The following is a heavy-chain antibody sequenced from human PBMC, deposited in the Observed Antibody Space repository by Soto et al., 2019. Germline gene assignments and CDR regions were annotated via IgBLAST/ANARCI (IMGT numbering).Heavy chain of an antibody. Sequence: PGGSLRLSCTASGFTFSNYAMRWVRQAPGKGLEWVSTFSSGGGGTYYADSVKGRFTISRDNSKNTLSLQMNSLRAEDTAVYYCTKANRYCSGANCFTFDYWGLGTLVTVSS. CDR3: TKANRYCSGANCFTFDY. J-gene: IGHJ4*02. D-gene: IGHD2-15*01. CDR1: GFTFSNYA. CDR2: FSSGGGGT. V-gene: IGHV3-23*01.